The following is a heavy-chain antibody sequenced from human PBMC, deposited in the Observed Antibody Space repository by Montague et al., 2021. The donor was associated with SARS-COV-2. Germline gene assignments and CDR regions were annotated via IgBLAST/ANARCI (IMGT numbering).Heavy chain of an antibody. CDR2: IYYSGST. CDR3: ARGGGYYNYGLDV. Sequence: ETLSLTCTVSGGSISNYYWSWIRQPPGRGLEWTGYIYYSGSTDYSPSLKSRVTISLDTSKNQFSLKVTSVTAADTAVYYCARGGGYYNYGLDVWGPGTTVTVSS. D-gene: IGHD3-22*01. CDR1: GGSISNYY. V-gene: IGHV4-59*01. J-gene: IGHJ6*02.